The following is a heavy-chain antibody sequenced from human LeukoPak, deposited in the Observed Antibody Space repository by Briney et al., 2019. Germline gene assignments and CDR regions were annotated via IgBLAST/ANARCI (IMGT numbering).Heavy chain of an antibody. V-gene: IGHV1-2*02. J-gene: IGHJ6*03. CDR2: INPNSGGT. Sequence: ASVKVSCKASGYTFTGYYIHWVRQAPGQGLEWMGWINPNSGGTIYAQKFQGRVTMTRDTSISTAYTELSRLRSDDTAVYYCARDPHYGDFRRYYFYMDVWGKGTTVTVSS. CDR3: ARDPHYGDFRRYYFYMDV. D-gene: IGHD4-17*01. CDR1: GYTFTGYY.